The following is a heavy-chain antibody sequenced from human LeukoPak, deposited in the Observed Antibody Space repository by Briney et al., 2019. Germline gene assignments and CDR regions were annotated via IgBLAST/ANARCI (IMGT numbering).Heavy chain of an antibody. J-gene: IGHJ4*02. Sequence: SETLSLTCAVYGGSFSGYYWSWIRQPPGKGLEWIEEINHSGSTNYNPSLKSRVTISVDTSKNQFSLKLSSVTAADTAVYYCARHSGRGYDYVWGSYRYTGQPFDYWGQGTLVTVSS. V-gene: IGHV4-34*01. CDR3: ARHSGRGYDYVWGSYRYTGQPFDY. D-gene: IGHD3-16*02. CDR2: INHSGST. CDR1: GGSFSGYY.